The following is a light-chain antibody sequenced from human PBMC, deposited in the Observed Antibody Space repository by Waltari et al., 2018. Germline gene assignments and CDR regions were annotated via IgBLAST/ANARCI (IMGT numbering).Light chain of an antibody. J-gene: IGKJ4*01. CDR2: GAS. Sequence: IQLTQSPSSLSASVGARVSITCRASQDISESLAWYQQTPGKAPKLLIPGASTLHRGVPSRFSGSGSGTDFTLSISSLQPEDFATYFCQQLNSFPLTFGGGTKVEI. CDR1: QDISES. CDR3: QQLNSFPLT. V-gene: IGKV1-9*01.